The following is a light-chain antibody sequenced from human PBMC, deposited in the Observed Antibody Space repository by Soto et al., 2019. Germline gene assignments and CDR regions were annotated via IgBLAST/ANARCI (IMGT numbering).Light chain of an antibody. J-gene: IGKJ1*01. Sequence: IPLTQSPSSLSASVGDRVTITCRASQRISSSLNWYQQKTGKAPEILIYATSNLQSGVPSRFSGSGSETNFTLTISSMQHEDFATYYCRQSYSALVAFGQGTQVDIK. CDR3: RQSYSALVA. CDR1: QRISSS. CDR2: ATS. V-gene: IGKV1-39*01.